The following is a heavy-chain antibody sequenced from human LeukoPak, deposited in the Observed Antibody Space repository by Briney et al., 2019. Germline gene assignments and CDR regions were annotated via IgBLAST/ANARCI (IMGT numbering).Heavy chain of an antibody. J-gene: IGHJ6*02. Sequence: PSQTLSLTCTVSGGSISSGGYYWSWIRQHPGQGLEWIGYIYYGGSTYYNPSLKSRVTIPVDTSKNQFSLKLSSVTAADTAVYYCARAPSTLYYYYGMDVWGQGTTVTVSS. CDR2: IYYGGST. CDR1: GGSISSGGYY. CDR3: ARAPSTLYYYYGMDV. V-gene: IGHV4-31*03.